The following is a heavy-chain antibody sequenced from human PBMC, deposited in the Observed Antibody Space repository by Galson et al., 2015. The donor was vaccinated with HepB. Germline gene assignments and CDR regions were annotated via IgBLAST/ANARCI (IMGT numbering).Heavy chain of an antibody. V-gene: IGHV3-53*01. J-gene: IGHJ6*03. CDR1: GFTVSSNH. CDR2: IYSGGPS. CDR3: ARTRNWNYCMDV. D-gene: IGHD1-1*01. Sequence: SLRLSCAASGFTVSSNHMSWVRQAPGKGLEWVSLIYSGGPSYYADSVKGRFTISRDNPKNTLYFQMNNLRAEDTAVYYCARTRNWNYCMDVWGKGTTVTVSS.